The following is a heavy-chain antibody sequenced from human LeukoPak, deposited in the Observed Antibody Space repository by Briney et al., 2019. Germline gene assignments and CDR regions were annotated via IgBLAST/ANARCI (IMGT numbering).Heavy chain of an antibody. V-gene: IGHV3-11*01. CDR2: ISSSGSTI. Sequence: PGGSLRLSCAASGFTFSDYYMSWVRQAPGKGLEWVSYISSSGSTIYYADSVKGRFTISRDNAKNSLYLQMNSLRAEDTAVYYCASIAARWEYYFDYWGQGILVTVST. J-gene: IGHJ4*02. CDR1: GFTFSDYY. D-gene: IGHD6-6*01. CDR3: ASIAARWEYYFDY.